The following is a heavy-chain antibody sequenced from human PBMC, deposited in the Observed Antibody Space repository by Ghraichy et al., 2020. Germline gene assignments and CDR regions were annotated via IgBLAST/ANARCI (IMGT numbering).Heavy chain of an antibody. CDR1: GFTVSSNY. J-gene: IGHJ4*02. CDR3: ARDRGYSYSWGY. CDR2: IYSDGNT. Sequence: GEYLNISCAVSGFTVSSNYMTWVRQAPGKGLEWVSIIYSDGNTYYADSVKGRFTISRDNSQNTLYLQMNSLRADDTAVYYCARDRGYSYSWGYWGQGTLVTVSS. V-gene: IGHV3-53*01. D-gene: IGHD5-18*01.